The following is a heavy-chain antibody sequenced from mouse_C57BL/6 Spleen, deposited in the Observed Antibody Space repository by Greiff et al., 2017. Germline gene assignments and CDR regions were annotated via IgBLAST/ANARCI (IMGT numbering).Heavy chain of an antibody. CDR3: ARRYDYPYYYAMDY. CDR1: GYAFSSSW. D-gene: IGHD2-4*01. J-gene: IGHJ4*01. Sequence: QVQLQQSGPELVKPGASVKISCKASGYAFSSSWMNWVKQRPGKGLEWIGRIYPGDGDTNYNGKFKGKATLTADKSSSTAYMQLSSLTSEDSAVYFCARRYDYPYYYAMDYWGQGTSVTVSS. CDR2: IYPGDGDT. V-gene: IGHV1-82*01.